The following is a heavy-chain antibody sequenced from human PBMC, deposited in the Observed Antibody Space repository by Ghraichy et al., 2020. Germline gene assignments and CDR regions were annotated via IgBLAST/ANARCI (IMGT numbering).Heavy chain of an antibody. Sequence: SETLSLTCTVSGGSISSGGYYWSWIRQHPGKSLEWIGYIYYSGSTYYNPSLKSRVTISVDTSKNQFSLKLSSVTAADTAVYYCARARGSDYVWGSTYHYYYGMDVWVQGTTVTVSS. J-gene: IGHJ6*02. D-gene: IGHD3-16*01. V-gene: IGHV4-31*03. CDR2: IYYSGST. CDR3: ARARGSDYVWGSTYHYYYGMDV. CDR1: GGSISSGGYY.